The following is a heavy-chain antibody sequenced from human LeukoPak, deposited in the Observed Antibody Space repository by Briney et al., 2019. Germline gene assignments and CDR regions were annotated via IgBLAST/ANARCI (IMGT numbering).Heavy chain of an antibody. CDR1: GFTFSSYS. Sequence: GGSLRLSCAASGFTFSSYSMNWVRQAPGKGLEWVSYISSSSSTIYYADSVKGRFTISRDNAKNSLYLQMNSLRAEDTAVYYCASGRSSYYFDYWGQGTLVTVSP. CDR3: ASGRSSYYFDY. V-gene: IGHV3-48*01. CDR2: ISSSSSTI. J-gene: IGHJ4*02. D-gene: IGHD6-6*01.